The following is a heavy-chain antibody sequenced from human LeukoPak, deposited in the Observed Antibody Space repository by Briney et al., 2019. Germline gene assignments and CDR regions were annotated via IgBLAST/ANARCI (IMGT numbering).Heavy chain of an antibody. CDR3: ARDQYYYDSSGYYRFDY. Sequence: PSETLSLTCTVSGVSISSYYWSWIRQPAGKGLEWIGRINTSGSTKYNPSLKSRVIMSVDTSKNQFSLKLSSVTAADTAVYYCARDQYYYDSSGYYRFDYWGQGTLVTVSS. CDR2: INTSGST. V-gene: IGHV4-4*07. D-gene: IGHD3-22*01. J-gene: IGHJ4*02. CDR1: GVSISSYY.